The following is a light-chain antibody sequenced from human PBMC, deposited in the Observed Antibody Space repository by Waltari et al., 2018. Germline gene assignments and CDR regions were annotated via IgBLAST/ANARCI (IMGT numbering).Light chain of an antibody. CDR2: DAS. V-gene: IGKV3-11*01. CDR3: QQRSNGLT. CDR1: QSVSVY. Sequence: EIVLTQSPATLSLSPGESATPSCRASQSVSVYLAWYQQKPGQAPRLLIFDASSRATGIPARFSGSGSGTDFTLTISSLEPEDFAVYYCQQRSNGLTFGGGTRVEIK. J-gene: IGKJ4*01.